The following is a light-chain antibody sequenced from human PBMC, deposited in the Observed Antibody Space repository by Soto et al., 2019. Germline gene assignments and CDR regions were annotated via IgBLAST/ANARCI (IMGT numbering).Light chain of an antibody. J-gene: IGLJ2*01. CDR2: DVS. CDR1: SNDLRSKKY. Sequence: QSALTQPASVSGSPGQSITISCIGASNDLRSKKYVSWYQQHPGKAPKLMVYDVSRRPSGVSNRFSGSKSGNTASLTISGLQAEDEADYYCSSFTTSSTPVVFGGGTKLTVL. CDR3: SSFTTSSTPVV. V-gene: IGLV2-14*03.